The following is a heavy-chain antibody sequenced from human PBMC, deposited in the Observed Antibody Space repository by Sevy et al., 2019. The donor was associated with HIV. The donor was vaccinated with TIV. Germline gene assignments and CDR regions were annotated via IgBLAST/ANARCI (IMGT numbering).Heavy chain of an antibody. CDR2: ISAHNGDT. Sequence: ASVVSCKASGYTFTSYRVSWVRQAPGQGLEWMGWISAHNGDTHYAQKFQGRVTMTTDTPTSTAYMDLRSLRSDDTAVYYCARAYCSGGSCYSLAYWGQGTLVTVSS. D-gene: IGHD2-15*01. J-gene: IGHJ4*02. CDR3: ARAYCSGGSCYSLAY. V-gene: IGHV1-18*01. CDR1: GYTFTSYR.